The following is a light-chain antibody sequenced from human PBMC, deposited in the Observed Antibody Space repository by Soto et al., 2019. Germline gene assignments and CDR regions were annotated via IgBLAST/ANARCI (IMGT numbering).Light chain of an antibody. Sequence: DIQMTQSPSSLSASVGDRVTITCRARQGITNDLGWYQQKPGKAPKRLIYAASSLQSGVPSRFSGSGSGTEFTLTITSLQSEDFAVYYCQTYNSWPLTFGGGTKV. CDR1: QGITND. J-gene: IGKJ4*01. CDR2: AAS. V-gene: IGKV1-17*01. CDR3: QTYNSWPLT.